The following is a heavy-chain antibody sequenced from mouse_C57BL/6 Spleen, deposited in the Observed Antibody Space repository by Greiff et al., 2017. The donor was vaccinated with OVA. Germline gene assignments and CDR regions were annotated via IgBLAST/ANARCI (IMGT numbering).Heavy chain of an antibody. D-gene: IGHD1-1*01. Sequence: QVQLQQPGTELVKPGASVKLSCQASGYTFTSYWMHWVKQRPGQGLEWIGNITPSNGGTNYNEQFKSKATLTVDKSSSPAYMQLSSLTSEDSAVYYCARDYGSSYGYCDVWGTGTTVTVSS. CDR1: GYTFTSYW. CDR3: ARDYGSSYGYCDV. J-gene: IGHJ1*03. V-gene: IGHV1-53*01. CDR2: ITPSNGGT.